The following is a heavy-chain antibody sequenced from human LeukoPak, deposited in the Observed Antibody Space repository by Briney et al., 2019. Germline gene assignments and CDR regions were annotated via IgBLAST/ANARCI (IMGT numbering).Heavy chain of an antibody. V-gene: IGHV3-7*01. CDR3: ARAGSHWHYVY. CDR2: IKEDEIEI. J-gene: IGHJ4*02. D-gene: IGHD3-10*01. CDR1: GFAFNSQT. Sequence: SGGSLRLSCAASGFAFNSQTMSWVRQAPGKGLEWVASIKEDEIEIHYVDSVKGRFTISRDNAKNSLSLQMNNLRVEDTAVYYCARAGSHWHYVYWGQGTVVTVSS.